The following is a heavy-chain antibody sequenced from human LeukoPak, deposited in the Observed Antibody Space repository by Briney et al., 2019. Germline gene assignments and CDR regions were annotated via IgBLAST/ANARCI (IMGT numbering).Heavy chain of an antibody. Sequence: GESLKISCKGSGYGFTSYWIGWVRQMPGKGLEWMGIIYPGDSDTRYSPSFQGPVTISADKSISTAYLQWSSLKASDTAMYYCARLRGSGSHYYYYMDVWGKGTTVTVSS. J-gene: IGHJ6*03. CDR1: GYGFTSYW. D-gene: IGHD3-10*01. V-gene: IGHV5-51*01. CDR2: IYPGDSDT. CDR3: ARLRGSGSHYYYYMDV.